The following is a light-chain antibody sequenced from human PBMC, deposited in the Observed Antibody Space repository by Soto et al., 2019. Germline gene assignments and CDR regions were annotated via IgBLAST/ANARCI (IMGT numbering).Light chain of an antibody. CDR1: SSDVGAYDF. V-gene: IGLV2-14*01. CDR3: SSYTSSNVL. Sequence: QSALTQPASVSGSPGQSVTISCTGTSSDVGAYDFVSWYQQHPGKAPKLMIYEVSDRPSGVSNRFSGSKSGNTASLTISGLQAEDEADYYCSSYTSSNVLFGGGTKVTVL. J-gene: IGLJ2*01. CDR2: EVS.